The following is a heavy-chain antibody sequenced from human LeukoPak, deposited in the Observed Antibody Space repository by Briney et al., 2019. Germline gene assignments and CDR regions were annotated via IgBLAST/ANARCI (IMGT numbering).Heavy chain of an antibody. V-gene: IGHV3-7*01. Sequence: GGSLRLSCEASGFTFSNYWMSWVRQAPGKRLEWVATIKHDGSEKYYVDSGKGRFTISRDNPKNSLYLQMNSLRAEDTAVYYCARSQYWGQGTLVTVSS. CDR3: ARSQY. CDR1: GFTFSNYW. J-gene: IGHJ4*02. CDR2: IKHDGSEK.